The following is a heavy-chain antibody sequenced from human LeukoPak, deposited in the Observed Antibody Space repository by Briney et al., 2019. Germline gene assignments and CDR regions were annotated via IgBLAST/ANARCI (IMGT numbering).Heavy chain of an antibody. CDR2: ISSSSSYI. Sequence: GGSLRLSCAASGFTFSSYSMNWVRQAPGKGLEWVSSISSSSSYIYYADSVKGRFTIYRDNAKNSLYLQMNSLRAEDTAVYYCASGYSGYDSGRRTDYWGQGTLVTVSS. V-gene: IGHV3-21*01. CDR1: GFTFSSYS. CDR3: ASGYSGYDSGRRTDY. D-gene: IGHD5-12*01. J-gene: IGHJ4*02.